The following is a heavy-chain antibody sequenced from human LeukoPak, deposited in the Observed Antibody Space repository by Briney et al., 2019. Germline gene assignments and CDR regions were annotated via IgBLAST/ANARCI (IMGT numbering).Heavy chain of an antibody. Sequence: ASVKVSCKASGYTFTSYDINWVRQATGQGLEWMGWMNPNSGNTGYAQKFQGRVTITRNTSISTAYMELSSLRSEDTAVYYCARAITIVGAIFLGYWGQGTLATVSS. J-gene: IGHJ4*02. D-gene: IGHD1-26*01. V-gene: IGHV1-8*03. CDR2: MNPNSGNT. CDR1: GYTFTSYD. CDR3: ARAITIVGAIFLGY.